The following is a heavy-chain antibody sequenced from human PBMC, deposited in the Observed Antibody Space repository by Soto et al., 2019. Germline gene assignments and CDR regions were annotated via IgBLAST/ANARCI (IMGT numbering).Heavy chain of an antibody. J-gene: IGHJ3*02. CDR2: ISSSSSYI. CDR3: ARVFRTMVRGRGAFDI. D-gene: IGHD3-10*01. Sequence: EVQLVESGGGLVQPGGSLRLSCAASGFTFSSYSMNWVRQAPGKGLEWVSSISSSSSYIYYADSVKGRFTISRDNAKNSLYLQMNSLRAEDTAVYYCARVFRTMVRGRGAFDIWGQGTMVTVSS. V-gene: IGHV3-21*01. CDR1: GFTFSSYS.